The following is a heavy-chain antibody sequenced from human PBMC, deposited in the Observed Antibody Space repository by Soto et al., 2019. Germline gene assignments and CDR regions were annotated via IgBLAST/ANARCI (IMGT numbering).Heavy chain of an antibody. J-gene: IGHJ4*02. CDR1: GYSFSTYW. Sequence: PGDSLRISCRGSGYSFSTYWIAWVRQMPGKGLEWMGIIFPGDSDTIYSPSFQGQVTISADKSISTAYLQWSSLRAEDTALYYCAKGFVSRGYFDHWGQGTPVTVSS. CDR2: IFPGDSDT. CDR3: AKGFVSRGYFDH. D-gene: IGHD2-15*01. V-gene: IGHV5-51*01.